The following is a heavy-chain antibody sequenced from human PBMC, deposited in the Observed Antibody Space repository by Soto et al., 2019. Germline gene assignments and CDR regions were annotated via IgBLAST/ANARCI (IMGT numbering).Heavy chain of an antibody. CDR2: ISAYNGNT. CDR3: VRHHCSSCPLDY. Sequence: ASVKVSCKASGYTFTSYGISLVRQAPGQGLEWMGWISAYNGNTNYAQKLQGRVTMTTDTSTSTAYMELRSLRSDDTAVYYCVRHHCSSCPLDYWGQATMSSVSS. J-gene: IGHJ4*02. D-gene: IGHD6-13*01. V-gene: IGHV1-18*01. CDR1: GYTFTSYG.